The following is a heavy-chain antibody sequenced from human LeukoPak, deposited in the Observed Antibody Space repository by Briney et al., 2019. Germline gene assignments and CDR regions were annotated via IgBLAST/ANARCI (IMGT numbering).Heavy chain of an antibody. CDR3: ARDVPAYYYDSSGYTDVFDI. CDR1: GFTFSSYG. J-gene: IGHJ3*02. D-gene: IGHD3-22*01. CDR2: IWYDGSNK. V-gene: IGHV3-33*01. Sequence: PGRSLRLSCAASGFTFSSYGMHWVRQAPGKGLEWVAVIWYDGSNKYYADSVKGRFTISRDNSKNTLYLQMNSLRAEDTAVYYCARDVPAYYYDSSGYTDVFDIWGQGTMVTVSS.